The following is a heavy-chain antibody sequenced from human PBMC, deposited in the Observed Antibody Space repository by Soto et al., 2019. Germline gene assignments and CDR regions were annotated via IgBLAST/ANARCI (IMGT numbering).Heavy chain of an antibody. Sequence: PGGSLRLSCVASGFTFSSYWMSWVRQAPGKGLEWVANIKQDGSEKYYVDSVRGRFTISRDNAKNSLYLQMNSLRAEDTAVYYCARDRSSSSCAFDIWGQGTMVTVSS. CDR3: ARDRSSSSCAFDI. V-gene: IGHV3-7*01. CDR1: GFTFSSYW. J-gene: IGHJ3*02. D-gene: IGHD6-6*01. CDR2: IKQDGSEK.